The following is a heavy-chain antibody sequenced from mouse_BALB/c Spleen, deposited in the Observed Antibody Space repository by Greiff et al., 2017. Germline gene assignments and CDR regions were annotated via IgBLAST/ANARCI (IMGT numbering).Heavy chain of an antibody. D-gene: IGHD2-1*01. CDR2: ISSGGSYT. J-gene: IGHJ4*01. CDR3: ARQDDGNYYAMDY. Sequence: EVMLVESGGDLVKPGGSLKLSCAASGFTFSSYGMSWVRQTPDKRLEWVATISSGGSYTYYPDSVKGRFTISRDNAKNTLYLQMSSLKSEDTAMYYCARQDDGNYYAMDYWGQGTSVTVSS. V-gene: IGHV5-6*02. CDR1: GFTFSSYG.